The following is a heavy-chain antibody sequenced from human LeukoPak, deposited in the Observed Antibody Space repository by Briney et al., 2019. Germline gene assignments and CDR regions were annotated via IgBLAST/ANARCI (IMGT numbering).Heavy chain of an antibody. CDR2: ISWNSGSI. V-gene: IGHV3-9*03. CDR1: GFTFDDYA. J-gene: IGHJ4*02. CDR3: AKESAAAGPEAFDY. D-gene: IGHD6-13*01. Sequence: GRSLRLSCAASGFTFDDYAMHWVRQAPGKGLEWVSGISWNSGSIGYADSVKGRFTISRDNAKNSLYLQMNSLRAEDMALYYCAKESAAAGPEAFDYWGQGTLVTVSS.